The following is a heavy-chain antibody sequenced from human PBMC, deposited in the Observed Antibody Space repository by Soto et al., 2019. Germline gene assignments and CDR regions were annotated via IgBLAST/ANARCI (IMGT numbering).Heavy chain of an antibody. Sequence: QVQLVQSGAEVKKPGSSVKVSCKASGGTFSSYTISWVRQAPGQGLEWMGRIIPILGIANYAQKFQGRVTITADKSTSTAYMELSSLRSEDTAVDYCARGVNVLRYFDWVSQGGWFDPWGQGTLVTVSS. CDR1: GGTFSSYT. V-gene: IGHV1-69*02. CDR2: IIPILGIA. D-gene: IGHD3-9*01. CDR3: ARGVNVLRYFDWVSQGGWFDP. J-gene: IGHJ5*02.